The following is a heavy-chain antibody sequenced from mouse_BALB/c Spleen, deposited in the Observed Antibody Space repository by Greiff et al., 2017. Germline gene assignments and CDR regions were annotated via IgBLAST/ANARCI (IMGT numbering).Heavy chain of an antibody. J-gene: IGHJ4*01. CDR1: GFTFSSYA. CDR2: ISSGSSTI. Sequence: EVQRVESGGGLVKPGGSLTLSCAASGFTFSSYAMSWVRQSPEKRLEWVAEISSGSSTIYYADTVKGRFTISRDNPKNTLFLQMTSLRSEDTAMYYCARYDYGAMDNWGQGTSVTVSS. CDR3: ARYDYGAMDN. V-gene: IGHV5-17*02. D-gene: IGHD2-4*01.